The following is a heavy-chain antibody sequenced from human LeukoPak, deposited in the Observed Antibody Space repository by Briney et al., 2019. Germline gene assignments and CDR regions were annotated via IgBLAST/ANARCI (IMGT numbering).Heavy chain of an antibody. Sequence: PSETLSLTCTVSGGSISSSSYYWGWIRQPPGKGLEWIGSIYYSGSTYYNPSLKSRVTISVDTSKNQFSLKLSSVTAADTAVYYCARLAVDYYDSSGYYFDYWGQGTLVIVSS. V-gene: IGHV4-39*01. CDR1: GGSISSSSYY. D-gene: IGHD3-22*01. J-gene: IGHJ4*02. CDR3: ARLAVDYYDSSGYYFDY. CDR2: IYYSGST.